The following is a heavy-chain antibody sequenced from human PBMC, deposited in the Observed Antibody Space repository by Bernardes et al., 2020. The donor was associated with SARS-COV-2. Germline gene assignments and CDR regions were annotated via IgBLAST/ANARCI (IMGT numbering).Heavy chain of an antibody. J-gene: IGHJ6*03. D-gene: IGHD2-2*01. CDR1: GGSFSGYY. V-gene: IGHV4-34*01. CDR3: ARVSYCSSTSCYLRARGLYDYYYMDV. Sequence: WASLRLTCAVYGGSFSGYYWRWIRQPPGKGLEWIGDINPRGSTTYNPSLKSRVTISVDTSKNQVSLTLSSVTAADTAVYYCARVSYCSSTSCYLRARGLYDYYYMDVWGKGTT. CDR2: INPRGST.